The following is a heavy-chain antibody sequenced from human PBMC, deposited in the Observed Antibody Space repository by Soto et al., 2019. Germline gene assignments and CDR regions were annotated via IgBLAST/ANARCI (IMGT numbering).Heavy chain of an antibody. CDR1: GYTLTELS. Sequence: ASVKVSCKVSGYTLTELSMHWVRRAPGKGLEWMGGFDPEDGETIYAQKFQGRVTMTEDTSTDTAYMELSSLRSEGTAVYYCAKERCSGSPDAFDIWGQGTMVTVSS. CDR3: AKERCSGSPDAFDI. V-gene: IGHV1-24*01. D-gene: IGHD1-26*01. J-gene: IGHJ3*02. CDR2: FDPEDGET.